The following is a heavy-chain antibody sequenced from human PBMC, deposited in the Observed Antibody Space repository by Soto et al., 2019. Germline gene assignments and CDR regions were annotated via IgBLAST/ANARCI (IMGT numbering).Heavy chain of an antibody. CDR3: AKDRHPDGIWTFDY. V-gene: IGHV3-23*01. D-gene: IGHD3-9*01. CDR2: INGGGGTT. Sequence: EVQLLKSGGHLIQPGESLRLSCAASGFSFSGYTMNWVRQAQGKGLEWISGINGGGGTTYYADSVKGRFTISRDDSKNILYLQMNSPRAEDTAIYYCAKDRHPDGIWTFDYWGRGTLVTVSS. J-gene: IGHJ4*02. CDR1: GFSFSGYT.